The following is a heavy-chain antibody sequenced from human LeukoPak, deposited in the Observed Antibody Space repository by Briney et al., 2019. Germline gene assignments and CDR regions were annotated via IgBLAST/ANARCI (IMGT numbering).Heavy chain of an antibody. Sequence: SETLSLTCSVSGASITSSIYYWGWIRQPPGKGLEWIGSIYYSGSTYYNPSLKSRVTISVDTSKNQFSLKLSSVTAADTAVCYCARYYGSGSYLFDYWGQGTLVTVSS. CDR1: GASITSSIYY. V-gene: IGHV4-39*01. J-gene: IGHJ4*02. D-gene: IGHD3-10*01. CDR2: IYYSGST. CDR3: ARYYGSGSYLFDY.